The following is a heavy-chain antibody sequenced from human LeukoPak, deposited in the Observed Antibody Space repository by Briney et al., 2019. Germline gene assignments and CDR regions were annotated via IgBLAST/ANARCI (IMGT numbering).Heavy chain of an antibody. CDR2: ISSDGSST. V-gene: IGHV3-74*01. J-gene: IGHJ1*01. D-gene: IGHD6-19*01. Sequence: GGSLRLSCAASGLTFSSYCMHWVRQGPGKGLVWVSRISSDGSSTTYAASVKGRFTISRDNAKNTLHLQMNSLRAEDTAVYYCARSGQWLGAEYFQHWGQGSLVTVSS. CDR1: GLTFSSYC. CDR3: ARSGQWLGAEYFQH.